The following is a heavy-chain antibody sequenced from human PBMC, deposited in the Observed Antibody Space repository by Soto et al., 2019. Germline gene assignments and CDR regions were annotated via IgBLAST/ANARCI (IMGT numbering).Heavy chain of an antibody. CDR2: IGVAGDT. J-gene: IGHJ4*02. CDR3: ASGGWGSSWYEGGSRIDY. V-gene: IGHV3-13*01. CDR1: GFTFSSYD. D-gene: IGHD6-13*01. Sequence: EVLLVESGGGLVQPGGSLRLSCAASGFTFSSYDMHWVRQVAGKGLEWVSAIGVAGDTYYPDSAKGRFTISRENAKNSLYPQMNSLRAEDTAVYYCASGGWGSSWYEGGSRIDYWGQGTLVTVSS.